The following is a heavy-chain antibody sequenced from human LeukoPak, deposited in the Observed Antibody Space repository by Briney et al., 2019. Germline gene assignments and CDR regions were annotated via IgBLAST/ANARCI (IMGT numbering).Heavy chain of an antibody. J-gene: IGHJ4*02. Sequence: GGSLRLSCAASGFTFSSYAMSWVRQAPGKGLEWVSAISGSGGSTYYADSVKGRFTISRDNSKNTLYLQMNSLRAEDTAVYYCAKDREGGGYYDFWSGLFFDYWGQGTLVTVSS. CDR3: AKDREGGGYYDFWSGLFFDY. V-gene: IGHV3-23*01. CDR2: ISGSGGST. CDR1: GFTFSSYA. D-gene: IGHD3-3*01.